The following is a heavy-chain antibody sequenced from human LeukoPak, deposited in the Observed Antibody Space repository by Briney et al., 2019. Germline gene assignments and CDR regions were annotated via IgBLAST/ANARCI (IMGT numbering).Heavy chain of an antibody. CDR1: GFTFSDYY. D-gene: IGHD4-17*01. Sequence: PGGSLRLSCAASGFTFSDYYMSWIRQAPGKGLEWVSYISGSGSTIYYADSVKGRFTISRDNAKTSLYLQMNSLRAEDTAVYYCARDLDYGVYADYWGQGTLVTVSS. CDR2: ISGSGSTI. CDR3: ARDLDYGVYADY. J-gene: IGHJ4*02. V-gene: IGHV3-11*01.